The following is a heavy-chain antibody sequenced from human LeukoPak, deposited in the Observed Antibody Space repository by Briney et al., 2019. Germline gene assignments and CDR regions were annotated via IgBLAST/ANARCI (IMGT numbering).Heavy chain of an antibody. Sequence: GGSLTLSCAGSGFTFSSYTMNWVRQAPGKGLEWVSSISSSSSYIYYAGSVKGRFTISRDNAKNSLYLQMNGLRAEDTSVYYCARGYSSTIWGQGTLVTVSS. CDR2: ISSSSSYI. D-gene: IGHD6-13*01. J-gene: IGHJ4*02. CDR1: GFTFSSYT. CDR3: ARGYSSTI. V-gene: IGHV3-21*01.